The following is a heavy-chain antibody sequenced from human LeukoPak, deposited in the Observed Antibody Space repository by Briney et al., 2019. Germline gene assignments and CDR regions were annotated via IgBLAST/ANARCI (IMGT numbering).Heavy chain of an antibody. CDR3: ARGWLIVGAINFDC. Sequence: PSETLSLTCTVSGGSISSYYWSWIRQPPGKGLEWIGYIYYSGSTNYNPSLKSRVTISVDTSKNQFSLKLSSVTAADTAVYYCARGWLIVGAINFDCWGQGTLVTVSS. D-gene: IGHD1-26*01. CDR2: IYYSGST. J-gene: IGHJ4*02. V-gene: IGHV4-59*01. CDR1: GGSISSYY.